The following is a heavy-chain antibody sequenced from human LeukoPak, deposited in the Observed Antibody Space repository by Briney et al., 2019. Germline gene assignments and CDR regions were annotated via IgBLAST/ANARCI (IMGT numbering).Heavy chain of an antibody. Sequence: GGSLRLSCTAPGFTFSSYAIHWIRQAPGKGLEWVALVWHDGSNRYYADSVKGRFTISRDNSKNTVYLQMNSLRAEDTAMYYCARELFGSGSCPDYWRQGTLVSVST. V-gene: IGHV3-33*01. CDR2: VWHDGSNR. CDR3: ARELFGSGSCPDY. CDR1: GFTFSSYA. J-gene: IGHJ4*02. D-gene: IGHD3-10*01.